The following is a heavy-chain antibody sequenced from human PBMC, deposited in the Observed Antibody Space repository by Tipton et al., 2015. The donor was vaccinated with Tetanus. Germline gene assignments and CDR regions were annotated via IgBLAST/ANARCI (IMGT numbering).Heavy chain of an antibody. V-gene: IGHV1-2*04. CDR2: INPNSGGT. CDR1: GYTFTGYY. CDR3: ARAAFEVGYCSGGSCSTGAGYYGMDV. D-gene: IGHD2-15*01. J-gene: IGHJ6*02. Sequence: QLVQSGAEVKKPGASVKVSCKASGYTFTGYYMHWVRRAPGQGLEWMGWINPNSGGTNYAQKFQGWVTMTRDTSISTACMELSRLRSDYTSWYYGARAAFEVGYCSGGSCSTGAGYYGMDVWGQGTTGTVSS.